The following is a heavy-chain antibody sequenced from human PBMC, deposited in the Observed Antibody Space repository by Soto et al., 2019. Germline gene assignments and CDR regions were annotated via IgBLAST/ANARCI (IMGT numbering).Heavy chain of an antibody. V-gene: IGHV1-18*04. CDR3: ARWQEANYYYSSGYFDY. CDR1: GYTFTSYG. D-gene: IGHD3-22*01. J-gene: IGHJ4*02. Sequence: ASVKVSCKASGYTFTSYGISWVRQAPGQGLEWMGWISAYNGNTNYAQKLQGRVTMTTDTSTSTAYMELRSLRSDDTAVYYCARWQEANYYYSSGYFDYWGQGTLVTVSS. CDR2: ISAYNGNT.